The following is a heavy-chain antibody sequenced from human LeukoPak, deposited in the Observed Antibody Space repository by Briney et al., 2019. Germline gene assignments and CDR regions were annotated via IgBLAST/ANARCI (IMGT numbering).Heavy chain of an antibody. V-gene: IGHV1-24*01. CDR1: GYTLTELS. D-gene: IGHD3-9*01. CDR3: ATDLGDYDILTGYYPFDY. J-gene: IGHJ4*02. CDR2: FDPEDGET. Sequence: ASVKVSCKVSGYTLTELSMHWVRQAPGKGLEWMGGFDPEDGETIYAQKFQGRVTMTEDTSTDTAYMELSSLRSEDTAVYYCATDLGDYDILTGYYPFDYWGQGTLVTVSS.